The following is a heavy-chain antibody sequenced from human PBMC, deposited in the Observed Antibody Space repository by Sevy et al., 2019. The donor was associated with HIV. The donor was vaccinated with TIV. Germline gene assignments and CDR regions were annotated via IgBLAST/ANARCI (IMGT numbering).Heavy chain of an antibody. V-gene: IGHV3-30*03. Sequence: GGSLRLSCAASGFTFSSYGMHWVRQAPGKGLEWVAVISYDGSNKYYADSVKGRFTISRDNSKKTLNLQMNSLRAEDTAVYYCARVAATPPHYYYMDVWGKGTTVTVSS. CDR1: GFTFSSYG. CDR2: ISYDGSNK. J-gene: IGHJ6*03. D-gene: IGHD2-15*01. CDR3: ARVAATPPHYYYMDV.